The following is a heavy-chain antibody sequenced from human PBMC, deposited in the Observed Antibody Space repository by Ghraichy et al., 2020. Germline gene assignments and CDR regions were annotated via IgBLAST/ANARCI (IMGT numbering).Heavy chain of an antibody. CDR1: GYTFTGYY. D-gene: IGHD3-10*01. J-gene: IGHJ5*02. V-gene: IGHV1-2*02. CDR2: INPNSGGT. CDR3: ARQYGSGSPFDP. Sequence: ASVKVSCKASGYTFTGYYMHWVRQAPGQGLEWMGWINPNSGGTNYAQKFQGRVTMTRDTSISTAYMELSRLRSDDTAVYYCARQYGSGSPFDPWGQGTLVTVSS.